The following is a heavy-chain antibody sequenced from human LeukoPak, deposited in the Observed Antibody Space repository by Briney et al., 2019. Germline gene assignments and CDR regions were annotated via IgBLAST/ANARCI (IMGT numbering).Heavy chain of an antibody. CDR2: ISSSSSYI. Sequence: GGSLRLSCAASGFTFSSYSMNWVRRAPGKGLEWVSSISSSSSYIYYADSVKGRFTISRDNAKNSLYLQMNSLRAEDTAVYYCASGITVYYYDSSGYPWGQGTLVTVSS. J-gene: IGHJ5*02. CDR3: ASGITVYYYDSSGYP. V-gene: IGHV3-21*01. D-gene: IGHD3-22*01. CDR1: GFTFSSYS.